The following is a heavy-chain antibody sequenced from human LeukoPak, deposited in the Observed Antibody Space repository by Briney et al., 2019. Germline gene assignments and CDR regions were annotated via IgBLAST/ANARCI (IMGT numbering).Heavy chain of an antibody. V-gene: IGHV3-30*02. J-gene: IGHJ6*03. CDR3: ATGYSYGFALGTYYYYYMDV. Sequence: EGSLRLSCAASGFTFSSYGMHWVRQAPGKGLEWVAFIRYDGSNKYYADSVKGRFTISRDNSKNTLYLQMNSLRAEDTAVYYCATGYSYGFALGTYYYYYMDVWGKGTTVTVSS. CDR1: GFTFSSYG. D-gene: IGHD5-18*01. CDR2: IRYDGSNK.